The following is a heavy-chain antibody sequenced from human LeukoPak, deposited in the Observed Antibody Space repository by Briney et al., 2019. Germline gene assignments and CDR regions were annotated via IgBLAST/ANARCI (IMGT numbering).Heavy chain of an antibody. CDR2: INHSGNT. CDR3: ARGVRENYYDSSGYYSHFDY. V-gene: IGHV4-34*01. Sequence: SETLSLTCAVYGGSFSGYYWSWIRQPPGKGLEWIGEINHSGNTNYNPSLKSRVTISVDTSKNQFSLKLSSVTAADTAVYYCARGVRENYYDSSGYYSHFDYWGQGTLVTVSS. D-gene: IGHD3-22*01. J-gene: IGHJ4*02. CDR1: GGSFSGYY.